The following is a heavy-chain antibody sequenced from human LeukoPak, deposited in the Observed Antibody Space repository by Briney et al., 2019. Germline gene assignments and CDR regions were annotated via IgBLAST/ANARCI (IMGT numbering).Heavy chain of an antibody. CDR3: ARFGTRYSSSTPDY. CDR2: IYYSGST. CDR1: GGSISSSSYY. V-gene: IGHV4-39*01. J-gene: IGHJ4*02. D-gene: IGHD6-13*01. Sequence: PSETLSLTCTVSGGSISSSSYYWGWIRQPPGKGLEWIGSIYYSGSTYYNPSLKSRVTISVDTSKSQFSLKLSSVTAADTAVYYCARFGTRYSSSTPDYWGQGTLVTVSS.